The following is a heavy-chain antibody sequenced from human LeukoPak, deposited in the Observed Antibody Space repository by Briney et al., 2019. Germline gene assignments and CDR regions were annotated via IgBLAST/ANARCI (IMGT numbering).Heavy chain of an antibody. CDR1: GFTFSSYE. D-gene: IGHD7-27*01. J-gene: IGHJ3*02. V-gene: IGHV3-48*03. CDR2: ISSSGNTI. CDR3: ARERPGEDTFDI. Sequence: AGGSLRLSCAASGFTFSSYEMNWVRQAPGKGLGWVSFISSSGNTIYYADSVKGRFIISRDNAKNSLYLQMNSLRTEDTAVYYCARERPGEDTFDIWGQGTMVTASS.